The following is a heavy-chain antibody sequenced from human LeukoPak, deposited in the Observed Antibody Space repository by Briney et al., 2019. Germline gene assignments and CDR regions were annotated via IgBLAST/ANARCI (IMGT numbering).Heavy chain of an antibody. J-gene: IGHJ3*02. CDR1: GYTFTGYY. Sequence: ASVKVPCKASGYTFTGYYMHWVRQAPGQGLEWMGWINPNSGGTNYAQKFQGRVTMTRDTSISTAYMELSRLRSDDTAVYYCASESITGTTASAFDIWGQGTMVTVSS. D-gene: IGHD1-20*01. CDR3: ASESITGTTASAFDI. CDR2: INPNSGGT. V-gene: IGHV1-2*02.